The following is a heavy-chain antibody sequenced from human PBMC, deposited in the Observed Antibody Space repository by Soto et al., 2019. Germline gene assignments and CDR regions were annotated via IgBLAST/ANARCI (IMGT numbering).Heavy chain of an antibody. D-gene: IGHD2-21*02. CDR2: INAGNGDT. CDR1: GYTFTSYA. Sequence: VQLVQSGAEVKKPGASVKVSCNASGYTFTSYAMHWVRQAPGHGPEWMGWINAGNGDTKYSQNFQGRVTITRNTSASTVSMELSSLRSEDTAVYYCAREGDATLYYAMDVWGQGTTVTVSS. CDR3: AREGDATLYYAMDV. J-gene: IGHJ6*02. V-gene: IGHV1-3*01.